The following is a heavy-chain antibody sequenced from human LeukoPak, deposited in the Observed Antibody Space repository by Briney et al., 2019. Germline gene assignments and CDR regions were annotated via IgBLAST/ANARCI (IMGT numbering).Heavy chain of an antibody. V-gene: IGHV4-30-4*01. Sequence: SQTLSLTCTVSGGSISSGDYYWRWIRQPPGKGLGGIGYIYNSGSTYYNPSLKSRVTISVDTSKNQFSLKLSSVTAADTAVYYCARVTYPYYYYGMDVWGQGTTVTVSS. D-gene: IGHD1-14*01. J-gene: IGHJ6*02. CDR3: ARVTYPYYYYGMDV. CDR1: GGSISSGDYY. CDR2: IYNSGST.